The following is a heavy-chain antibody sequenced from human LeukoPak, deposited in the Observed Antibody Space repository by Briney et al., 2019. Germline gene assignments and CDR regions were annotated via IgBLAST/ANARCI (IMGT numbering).Heavy chain of an antibody. V-gene: IGHV3-7*01. CDR1: GFTFSSYW. J-gene: IGHJ4*02. CDR2: IKQDGSEK. Sequence: GGXLRLSCAASGFTFSSYWMSWVRQAPGKGLEWVANIKQDGSEKYYVDSVKGRFTISRDNAKNSLYLQMNSLRAEDTAIYYCARDMSRGWPSGYWGQGTLVTVSS. CDR3: ARDMSRGWPSGY. D-gene: IGHD3-10*02.